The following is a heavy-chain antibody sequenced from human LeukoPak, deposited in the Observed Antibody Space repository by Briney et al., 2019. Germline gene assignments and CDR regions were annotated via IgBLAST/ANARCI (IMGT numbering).Heavy chain of an antibody. CDR2: IGTAGDT. J-gene: IGHJ4*02. CDR3: VRGTGYSAYDYDFDY. V-gene: IGHV3-13*04. CDR1: GFTFSSYD. D-gene: IGHD5-12*01. Sequence: PGGSLRLSCAASGFTFSSYDMHWVRQPTGKGLEWVSAIGTAGDTYYPGSVKGRFTISRENAKNSLYPQMNSLRAGDTAVYYCVRGTGYSAYDYDFDYWGQGTLVTVSS.